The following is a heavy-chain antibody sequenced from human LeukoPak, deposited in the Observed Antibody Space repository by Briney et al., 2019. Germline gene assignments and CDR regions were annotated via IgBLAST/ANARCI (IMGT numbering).Heavy chain of an antibody. Sequence: PGGSLRLSCAASGFTVSSNYMSWVRQAPGKGLEWVSVIYSGGSTYYADSVKGRFTISRDNSKNTLYLQMNSLRAEGTAVYYCARVPTIFGVVIYHYYYYMDVWGKGTTVTVSS. CDR1: GFTVSSNY. V-gene: IGHV3-53*01. D-gene: IGHD3-3*01. J-gene: IGHJ6*03. CDR3: ARVPTIFGVVIYHYYYYMDV. CDR2: IYSGGST.